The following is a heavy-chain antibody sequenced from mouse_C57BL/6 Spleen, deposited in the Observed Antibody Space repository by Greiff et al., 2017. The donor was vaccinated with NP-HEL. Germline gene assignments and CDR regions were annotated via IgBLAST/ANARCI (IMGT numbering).Heavy chain of an antibody. J-gene: IGHJ2*01. CDR3: ARANWDY. CDR2: ISSGGSYT. V-gene: IGHV5-6*01. D-gene: IGHD4-1*01. CDR1: GFTFSSYG. Sequence: EVQGVESGGDLVKPGGSLKLSCAASGFTFSSYGMSWVRQTPDKRLEWVATISSGGSYTYYPDSVKGRFTISRDNAKNTLYLQMSSLKSEDTAMYYCARANWDYWGQGTTLTVSS.